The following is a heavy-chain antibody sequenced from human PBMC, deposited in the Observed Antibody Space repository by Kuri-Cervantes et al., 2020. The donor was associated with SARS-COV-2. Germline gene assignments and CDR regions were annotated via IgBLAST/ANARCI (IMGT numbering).Heavy chain of an antibody. CDR1: GFTFSSYG. D-gene: IGHD7-27*01. CDR2: IRYDGSNK. J-gene: IGHJ2*01. CDR3: ARDRNWGDWYFDL. V-gene: IGHV3-30*02. Sequence: GESLKISCAASGFTFSSYGMHWVRQAPGKGLEWVAFIRYDGSNKYYADSVKGRFTISRDNSKNTLYLQMNSLRAEDTAVYYCARDRNWGDWYFDLWGRGTLVTVSS.